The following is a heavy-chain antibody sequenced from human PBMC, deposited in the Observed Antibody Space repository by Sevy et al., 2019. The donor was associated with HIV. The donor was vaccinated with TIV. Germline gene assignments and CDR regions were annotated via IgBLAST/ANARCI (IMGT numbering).Heavy chain of an antibody. CDR2: ASFDGNVK. Sequence: GGSLRLSCEASGFTFNAYGMHWVRLAPGKGLEWVSVASFDGNVKYYAYSVKGRFTISRDNSKNTLHLQMNSLRPEDTAVYYCVRDQGSYRYSPGRYWGQGTLVTVSS. D-gene: IGHD3-16*02. CDR3: VRDQGSYRYSPGRY. J-gene: IGHJ4*02. CDR1: GFTFNAYG. V-gene: IGHV3-30*03.